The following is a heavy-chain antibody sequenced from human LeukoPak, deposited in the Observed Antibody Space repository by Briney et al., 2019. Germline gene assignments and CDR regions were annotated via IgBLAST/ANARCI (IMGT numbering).Heavy chain of an antibody. CDR1: RASMDIVH. J-gene: IGHJ2*01. CDR3: ARYFYDMTDGSRLFWYFDV. V-gene: IGHV4-4*08. D-gene: IGHD3-10*01. CDR2: IYATGKT. Sequence: SETLSLNCSVSRASMDIVHWAWIRQSPGKGLEWIGYIYATGKTTYSPSLKSRATISVDNSKNQVSLRLTSVTAADTGFYYCARYFYDMTDGSRLFWYFDVWGRGALVTVSS.